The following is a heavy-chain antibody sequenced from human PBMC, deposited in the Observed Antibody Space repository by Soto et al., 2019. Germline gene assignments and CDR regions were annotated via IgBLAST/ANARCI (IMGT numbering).Heavy chain of an antibody. CDR2: VKNNGGAT. CDR3: AADLGPAYDGNNWFDP. D-gene: IGHD2-21*01. CDR1: GFIFSHAW. V-gene: IGHV3-15*07. Sequence: EVQLVESGGDLAKPGGSLRLSCAASGFIFSHAWFHWVRQPPGKGLELVGRVKNNGGATDYAASVKGRFTISRDDSKDTVYIQMSSLRTEDTAIYYCAADLGPAYDGNNWFDPWGQGTLVTVSS. J-gene: IGHJ5*02.